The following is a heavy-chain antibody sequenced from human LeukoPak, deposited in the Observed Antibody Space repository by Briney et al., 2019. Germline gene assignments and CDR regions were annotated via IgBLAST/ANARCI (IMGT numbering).Heavy chain of an antibody. V-gene: IGHV1-18*01. Sequence: GASVKVSCKASGYTFTSYGISWVRQAPGQGLEWMGWISAYNGNTNYAQKLQGRVTMTTDTSTSTAYMELRSLRSDDTAVYYCARLIVVVPAATGDDYWGQGTLVTVSS. CDR1: GYTFTSYG. J-gene: IGHJ4*02. D-gene: IGHD2-2*01. CDR2: ISAYNGNT. CDR3: ARLIVVVPAATGDDY.